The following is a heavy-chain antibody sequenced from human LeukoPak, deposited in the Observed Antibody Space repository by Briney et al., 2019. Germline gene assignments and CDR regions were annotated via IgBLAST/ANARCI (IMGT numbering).Heavy chain of an antibody. V-gene: IGHV4-34*01. D-gene: IGHD3-3*01. J-gene: IGHJ4*02. CDR2: INHSGST. CDR3: ARTYYDFWSGYFY. CDR1: GGSFSGYY. Sequence: PSETLSLTCAVYGGSFSGYYWSWIRQPPGKGLEWIGEINHSGSTNYNPSLKSRVTISVDKSKNQFSLKLSSVTAADTAVYYCARTYYDFWSGYFYWGQGTLVTVSS.